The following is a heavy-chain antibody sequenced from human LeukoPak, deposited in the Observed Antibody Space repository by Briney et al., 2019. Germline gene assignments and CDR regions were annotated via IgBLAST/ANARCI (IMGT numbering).Heavy chain of an antibody. CDR2: IYYSGST. V-gene: IGHV4-39*07. Sequence: SETLSLTCTVSGGSISSSSYYWGWIRQPPGKGLEWIGSIYYSGSTYSNPSLKSRVTMSVDTSKNQFSLTLSSVTAADTAVYYCARDLSIAALNWFDPWGQGTLVTVSS. CDR3: ARDLSIAALNWFDP. D-gene: IGHD6-6*01. CDR1: GGSISSSSYY. J-gene: IGHJ5*02.